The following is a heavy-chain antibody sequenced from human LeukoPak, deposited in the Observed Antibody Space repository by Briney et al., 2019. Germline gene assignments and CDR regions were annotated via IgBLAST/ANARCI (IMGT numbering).Heavy chain of an antibody. CDR2: ISGSGGST. V-gene: IGHV3-23*01. D-gene: IGHD4-17*01. Sequence: TGGSLRLSCAASGFTFSSYAMSWVRQAPGKGLEWVSAISGSGGSTYYADSVKGRFTISRDNSKNTLYLQMNSLRAEDTAVYYCAVPKGIRWLWGFGYYFDYWGQGTLVTVSS. J-gene: IGHJ4*02. CDR3: AVPKGIRWLWGFGYYFDY. CDR1: GFTFSSYA.